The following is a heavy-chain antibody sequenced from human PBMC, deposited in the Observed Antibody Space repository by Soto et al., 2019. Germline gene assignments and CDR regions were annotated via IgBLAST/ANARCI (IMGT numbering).Heavy chain of an antibody. D-gene: IGHD6-13*01. CDR3: ATGAIHGSSWYFWFDP. J-gene: IGHJ5*02. CDR2: IIPLFGTT. V-gene: IGHV1-69*01. CDR1: GGTFSRHA. Sequence: QVQLVQSGSEVKMPGSSVKVSCKTSGGTFSRHAINWVRQAPGQGLEWMEGIIPLFGTTNYAQKFKGRVTITADESTSTAYMELSSRTSHDPPVYYCATGAIHGSSWYFWFDPWGQGTLVTVSS.